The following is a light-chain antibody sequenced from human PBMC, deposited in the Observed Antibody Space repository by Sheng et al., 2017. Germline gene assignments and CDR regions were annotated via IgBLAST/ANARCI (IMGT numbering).Light chain of an antibody. V-gene: IGLV3-1*01. Sequence: SYELTQPPSVSVSPGQTASITCSGNKLWDKYASWYQKKAGQSPVLVIYQDNKRPSGIPERFSASNSGNTATLTISGTQAMDEADYYCQAWDITSYVFGTGTRVTVL. CDR2: QDN. CDR1: KLWDKY. J-gene: IGLJ1*01. CDR3: QAWDITSYV.